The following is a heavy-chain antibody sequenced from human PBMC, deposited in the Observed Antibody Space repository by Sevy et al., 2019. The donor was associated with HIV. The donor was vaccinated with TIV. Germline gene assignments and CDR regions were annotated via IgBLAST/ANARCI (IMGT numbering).Heavy chain of an antibody. CDR2: IYHSGGT. CDR1: GDSINSAYY. Sequence: SETLSLTCTVSGDSINSAYYWGWIRQPPGKGLEWIGSIYHSGGTYYNPSLKSRVTISVDTSKNQFSLKLSSVTAADTAVYYCARDQADYGDNIYYWFDPWGQGTLVTVSS. J-gene: IGHJ5*02. D-gene: IGHD4-17*01. CDR3: ARDQADYGDNIYYWFDP. V-gene: IGHV4-38-2*02.